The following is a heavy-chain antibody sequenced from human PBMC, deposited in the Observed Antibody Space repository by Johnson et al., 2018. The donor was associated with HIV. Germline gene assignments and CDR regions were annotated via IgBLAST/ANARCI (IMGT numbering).Heavy chain of an antibody. Sequence: LSCAASEFTVSSNYMNWVRQAPGKGLEWVSLISSGGSTYYADSVKGRLTISRDNSKNTLYLQMNSLRAEDTAVYYCAKDVVLRYFDWLSPASSDAFDIWGQGTMVTVSS. V-gene: IGHV3-53*05. CDR1: EFTVSSNY. J-gene: IGHJ3*02. D-gene: IGHD3-9*01. CDR2: ISSGGST. CDR3: AKDVVLRYFDWLSPASSDAFDI.